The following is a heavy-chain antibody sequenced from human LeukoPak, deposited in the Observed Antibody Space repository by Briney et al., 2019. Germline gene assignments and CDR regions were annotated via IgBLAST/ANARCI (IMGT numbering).Heavy chain of an antibody. D-gene: IGHD5-18*01. CDR1: GFTVSSNY. CDR2: IYSGGST. V-gene: IGHV3-53*01. Sequence: GGSLRLSCAASGFTVSSNYMSWVRQAPGKGLEWVSVIYSGGSTYYADSVKGRLTISRDNSKNTLYLQMNSLRAEDTAVYYCAREREGYSYGYYYYYMDVWGKGTTVTVSS. J-gene: IGHJ6*03. CDR3: AREREGYSYGYYYYYMDV.